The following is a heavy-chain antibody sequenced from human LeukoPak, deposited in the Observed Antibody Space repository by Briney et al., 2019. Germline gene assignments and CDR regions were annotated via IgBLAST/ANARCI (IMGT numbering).Heavy chain of an antibody. D-gene: IGHD5-24*01. CDR1: GYRFASNW. CDR3: ARHLRGDGYNYFGY. V-gene: IGHV5-51*01. J-gene: IGHJ4*02. CDR2: IFPSDSDT. Sequence: GESLKISCEGSGYRFASNWIGWVRQMPGKGLEWMGIIFPSDSDTRYSPSFQGQVTISADKSISTAYLQWSSLKASDTAMYYCARHLRGDGYNYFGYWGQGTLVTVSS.